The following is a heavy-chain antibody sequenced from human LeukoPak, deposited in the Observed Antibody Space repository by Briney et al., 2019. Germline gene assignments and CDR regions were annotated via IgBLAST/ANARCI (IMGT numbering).Heavy chain of an antibody. CDR1: GGSISSYY. CDR2: IYYSGST. CDR3: ARGGEDGIDY. Sequence: SETLSLTCTVSGGSISSYYWSWIRQPPGKGLEWIGYIYYSGSTNYNPSLKSRVTISVDTSKNQFSLKLSSVTAADTAMYYCARGGEDGIDYWGQGTLVTVSS. D-gene: IGHD2-21*01. J-gene: IGHJ4*02. V-gene: IGHV4-59*01.